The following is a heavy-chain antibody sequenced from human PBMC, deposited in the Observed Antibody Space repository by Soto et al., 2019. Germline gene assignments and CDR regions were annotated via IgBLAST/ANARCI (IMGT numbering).Heavy chain of an antibody. Sequence: QVHLVQSGAEVKTPGASVTISCKASGYTFSDYGIHWIRQAPGQRPEWLGWILCLNDRKEYSQKFRGRISLTRGTSASTAYMGLSRLRPEASAFFYCAIGRRTITEKTCYTDFDFWGQGSVVSLSS. CDR2: ILCLNDRK. D-gene: IGHD2-2*02. CDR3: AIGRRTITEKTCYTDFDF. J-gene: IGHJ4*02. CDR1: GYTFSDYG. V-gene: IGHV1-3*01.